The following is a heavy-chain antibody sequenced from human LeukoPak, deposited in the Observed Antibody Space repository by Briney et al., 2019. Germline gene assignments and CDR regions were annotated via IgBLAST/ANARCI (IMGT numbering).Heavy chain of an antibody. Sequence: GESLKVSCKASGYTFTSYGISRVRQAPGQGLEWMGWISGYNGNTNYAQKFQGRVTMTRDTSTSTAYMELRSLRSDDTAVYYCARDGHRMYYYESSVYRFDYWGQGTLVTVSS. D-gene: IGHD3-22*01. CDR3: ARDGHRMYYYESSVYRFDY. CDR2: ISGYNGNT. CDR1: GYTFTSYG. V-gene: IGHV1-18*01. J-gene: IGHJ4*02.